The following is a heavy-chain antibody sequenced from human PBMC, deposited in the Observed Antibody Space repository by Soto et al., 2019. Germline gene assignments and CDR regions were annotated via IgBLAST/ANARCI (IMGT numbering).Heavy chain of an antibody. CDR1: GVTVSSNY. CDR2: IYSGGST. D-gene: IGHD5-18*01. Sequence: EVQLVESGGGLVQPGGSERLSCAASGVTVSSNYMSWVRQAPGKGLEWVSVIYSGGSTYYADSVKGRFTISRDNSKNTLYLQMNSRRAEDTAVYYCARHGYNYGGGYFDYWGQGTLVTVSS. CDR3: ARHGYNYGGGYFDY. V-gene: IGHV3-66*04. J-gene: IGHJ4*02.